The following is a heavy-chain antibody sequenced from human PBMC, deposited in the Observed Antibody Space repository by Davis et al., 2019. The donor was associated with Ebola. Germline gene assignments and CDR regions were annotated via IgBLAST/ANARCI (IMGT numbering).Heavy chain of an antibody. CDR1: GFTFSSYG. D-gene: IGHD3-10*01. V-gene: IGHV3-30*18. CDR2: ISYDGSNK. J-gene: IGHJ6*02. CDR3: AKDPHYGYYNYYGMDV. Sequence: GESLKISCAASGFTFSSYGMHWVRQAPGKGLEWVAVISYDGSNKYYADSVKGRFTISRDNSKNTLYLQMNSLRAEDTAVYYCAKDPHYGYYNYYGMDVWGQGTTVTVSS.